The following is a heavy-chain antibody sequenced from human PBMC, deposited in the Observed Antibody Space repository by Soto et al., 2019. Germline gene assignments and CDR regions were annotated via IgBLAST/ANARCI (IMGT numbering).Heavy chain of an antibody. CDR3: ARAEWRRREGGYYYYGMDV. D-gene: IGHD5-12*01. CDR1: GGTFSSYA. Sequence: QVQLVQSGAEVKKPGSSVKVSCKASGGTFSSYAISWVRQGPGQGLEWMGGIIPIFGTANYAQKFQGRVTITADESTSTAYMELSSLRSEDTAVYYCARAEWRRREGGYYYYGMDVWGQGTTVTVSS. J-gene: IGHJ6*02. CDR2: IIPIFGTA. V-gene: IGHV1-69*12.